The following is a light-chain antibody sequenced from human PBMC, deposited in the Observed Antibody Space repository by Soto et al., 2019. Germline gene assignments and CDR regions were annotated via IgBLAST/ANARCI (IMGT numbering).Light chain of an antibody. CDR3: QQYENLPT. J-gene: IGKJ5*01. CDR1: QNISNY. V-gene: IGKV1-39*01. CDR2: AAS. Sequence: DMQMTQSPSSLSASVGDRVSITCRSSQNISNYLHWYQQRPGKAPKLLIYAASNLRSGVPSRFSGSGSGTDFTLTISSLQSEDFATYYCQQYENLPTFGQGTRLEIK.